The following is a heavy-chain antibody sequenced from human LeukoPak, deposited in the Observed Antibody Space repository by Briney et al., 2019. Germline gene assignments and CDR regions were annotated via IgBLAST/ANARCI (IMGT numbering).Heavy chain of an antibody. V-gene: IGHV4-34*01. Sequence: SETLSLTCAVYGGSFSGYYWSWIRQPPGKGLEWIGEINHSGSTNYNPSLKSRVTISVDTSKNQFSLKLSSVTAADTAVYYCARHLEYSSGWYHGYFDYWGQGTLVTVSS. CDR1: GGSFSGYY. CDR3: ARHLEYSSGWYHGYFDY. D-gene: IGHD6-19*01. CDR2: INHSGST. J-gene: IGHJ4*02.